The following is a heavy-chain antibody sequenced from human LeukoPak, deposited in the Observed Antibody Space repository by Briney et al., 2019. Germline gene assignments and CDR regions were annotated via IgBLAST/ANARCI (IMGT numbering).Heavy chain of an antibody. CDR2: ISGSRSTI. J-gene: IGHJ2*01. D-gene: IGHD2-15*01. CDR3: ARTESYCSETRCPYWYFDF. CDR1: GFTFSSHS. V-gene: IGHV3-48*01. Sequence: GGSLRLSCAASGFTFSSHSMNWVRQAPGKGLEWVSHISGSRSTIYYADSVKGRFTISRDNSKNVVYLQLNTVRREDTAAYYCARTESYCSETRCPYWYFDFWGRGTLVTVSS.